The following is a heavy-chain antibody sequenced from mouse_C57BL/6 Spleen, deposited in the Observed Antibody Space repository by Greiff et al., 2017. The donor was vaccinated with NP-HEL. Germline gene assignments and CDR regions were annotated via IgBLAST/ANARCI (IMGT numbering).Heavy chain of an antibody. CDR1: GYAFSSYW. J-gene: IGHJ4*01. V-gene: IGHV1-80*01. D-gene: IGHD1-1*02. CDR3: ASYGGAMAY. Sequence: LKESGASVKISCKASGYAFSSYWMNWVKQRPGKGLEWTGQIYPGDGDTNSNGKFKGKATQTADKSSSTAYMQLSSLTSEDAAVYFCASYGGAMAYWGQGTSVTVSS. CDR2: IYPGDGDT.